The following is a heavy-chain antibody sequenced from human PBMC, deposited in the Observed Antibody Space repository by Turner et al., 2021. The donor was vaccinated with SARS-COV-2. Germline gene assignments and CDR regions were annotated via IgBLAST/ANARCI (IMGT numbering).Heavy chain of an antibody. Sequence: QVQLVESGGGVVQPGRSLRLSCAASGFTFSSYGMHWVPQAPGKGLEWVSVISYDGSNKYYADSVKGRFTISRDNSKKTVYLQMNSLRAEDTAVYYCAKGGSGSYYTHFDYWGQGTLVTVSS. CDR3: AKGGSGSYYTHFDY. V-gene: IGHV3-30*18. CDR1: GFTFSSYG. J-gene: IGHJ4*02. D-gene: IGHD3-10*01. CDR2: ISYDGSNK.